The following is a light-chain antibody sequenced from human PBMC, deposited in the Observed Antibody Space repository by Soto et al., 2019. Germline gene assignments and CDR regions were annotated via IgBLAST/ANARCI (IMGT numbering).Light chain of an antibody. J-gene: IGKJ1*01. Sequence: EMVMTQSPATLSVSPGERATLSCRASQSVSRNLAWYQQKPGQAPRLLVYDVSTRANDIPARFSGSGSGTEFTLTISSLQSEDFAVSYCQQYNDWPGTFGQGTKVDMK. CDR3: QQYNDWPGT. V-gene: IGKV3-15*01. CDR1: QSVSRN. CDR2: DVS.